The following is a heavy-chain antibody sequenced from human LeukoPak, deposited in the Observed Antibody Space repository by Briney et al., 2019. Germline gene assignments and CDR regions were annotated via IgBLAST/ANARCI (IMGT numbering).Heavy chain of an antibody. CDR2: IYHSGST. J-gene: IGHJ5*02. V-gene: IGHV4-4*02. D-gene: IGHD3-10*01. CDR3: ARGGYYGSGNDFRFDP. CDR1: GGSISSSNW. Sequence: SGTLSLTCAVSGGSISSSNWWSWVRQPPGQGLEWIGEIYHSGSTNYNPSLKSRVTISVDKSKNQFSLKLSSVTAADTAVYYCARGGYYGSGNDFRFDPWGQGTLVTVSS.